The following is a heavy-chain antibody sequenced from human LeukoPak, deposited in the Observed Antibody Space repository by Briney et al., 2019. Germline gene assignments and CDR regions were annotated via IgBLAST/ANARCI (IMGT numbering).Heavy chain of an antibody. J-gene: IGHJ5*02. V-gene: IGHV1-69*04. CDR2: IIPILGIA. D-gene: IGHD4-17*01. CDR3: VIFDYGDYEDWFDP. CDR1: GGTFSSHA. Sequence: ASVKVSCKASGGTFSSHAISWVRQAPGQGLEWMGGIIPILGIANYAQKFQGRVTITADKSTSTAYMELSSLRSEDTAVYYCVIFDYGDYEDWFDPWGQGTLVTVSS.